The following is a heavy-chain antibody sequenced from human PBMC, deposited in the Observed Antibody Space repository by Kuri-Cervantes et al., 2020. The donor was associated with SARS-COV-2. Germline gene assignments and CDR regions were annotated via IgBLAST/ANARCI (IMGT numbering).Heavy chain of an antibody. CDR1: GGSFSNFL. J-gene: IGHJ6*03. Sequence: GSLRLSCGVYGGSFSNFLWDWVRQPPGKGLEWIGEINYSGTTNYNPSLKRRVTISVDPSKNLFSLNLTSVTAADTAMYYCARLRRHNVGCFATGYYMDVWGKWTTVTVSS. CDR2: INYSGTT. D-gene: IGHD2-15*01. V-gene: IGHV4-34*01. CDR3: ARLRRHNVGCFATGYYMDV.